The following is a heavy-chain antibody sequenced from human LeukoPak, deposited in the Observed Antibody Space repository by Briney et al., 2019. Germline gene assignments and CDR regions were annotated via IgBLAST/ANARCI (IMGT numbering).Heavy chain of an antibody. CDR3: ASGGDLSGSYQQDLDY. D-gene: IGHD1-26*01. V-gene: IGHV3-23*01. J-gene: IGHJ4*02. Sequence: GGSLRLSCAVSGFAFGSEAMSWVRQSPARGLEWVASVSPGGGTTYYADHVRGRFTISRDNSNNTLYVQMNSLRAEDTAVYYCASGGDLSGSYQQDLDYWGQGTLVTVSS. CDR2: VSPGGGTT. CDR1: GFAFGSEA.